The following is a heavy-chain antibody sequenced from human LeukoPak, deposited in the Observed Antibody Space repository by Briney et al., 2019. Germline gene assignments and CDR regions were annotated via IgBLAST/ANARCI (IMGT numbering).Heavy chain of an antibody. J-gene: IGHJ4*02. CDR3: ARNLAV. CDR1: GFTFSSYA. V-gene: IGHV3-53*01. D-gene: IGHD6-19*01. CDR2: IYSGGNT. Sequence: PGGSLRLSCAASGFTFSSYAMSWVRQAPGKGLEWVSVIYSGGNTYYADSVKGRFTISRDSSKNTLYLQMDSLRAEDTAVYYCARNLAVWGQGTLVTVSS.